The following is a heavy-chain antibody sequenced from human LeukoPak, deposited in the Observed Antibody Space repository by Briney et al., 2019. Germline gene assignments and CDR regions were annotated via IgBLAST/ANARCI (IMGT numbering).Heavy chain of an antibody. CDR3: ASTVSLKIAMVSDYFDY. Sequence: PSETLSLTCTVSVVSINSHYWSWIRQPPGKGLEWIGFVYDSGSANYKSSLESRVTMTVDTSKNQFSLKLSSVTAADTAVYYCASTVSLKIAMVSDYFDYRGQGTLVTVCS. V-gene: IGHV4-59*11. J-gene: IGHJ4*02. CDR1: VVSINSHY. CDR2: VYDSGSA. D-gene: IGHD5-18*01.